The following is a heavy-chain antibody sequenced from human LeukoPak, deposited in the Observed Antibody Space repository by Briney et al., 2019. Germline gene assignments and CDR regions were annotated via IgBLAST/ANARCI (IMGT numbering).Heavy chain of an antibody. Sequence: PGGSLRLSCAASGFTFSNTWMHWVRQPPGKGLVWVARITSDGSSTTYAESVKGRFTISRDNAKNTLYLQMNSLRAEDTAVYYCARDCYHAIDYWGQGTLVTVSS. V-gene: IGHV3-74*03. CDR3: ARDCYHAIDY. CDR2: ITSDGSST. CDR1: GFTFSNTW. D-gene: IGHD2-15*01. J-gene: IGHJ4*02.